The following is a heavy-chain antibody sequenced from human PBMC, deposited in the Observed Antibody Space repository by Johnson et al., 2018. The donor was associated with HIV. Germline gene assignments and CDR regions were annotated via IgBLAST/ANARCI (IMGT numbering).Heavy chain of an antibody. Sequence: MLLVESGGGVVQPGRSPRLACAASGFTFSSYPMHWVRQAPGKGLEWVGRIKSKTDGGTTDYAAPVKGRVTISRDNSKNTLYLQMNSLRAEDTAVYYCAKDREWLVPTPLDAFDIWGQGTLVIVSS. CDR3: AKDREWLVPTPLDAFDI. CDR2: IKSKTDGGTT. D-gene: IGHD6-19*01. CDR1: GFTFSSYP. J-gene: IGHJ3*02. V-gene: IGHV3-15*01.